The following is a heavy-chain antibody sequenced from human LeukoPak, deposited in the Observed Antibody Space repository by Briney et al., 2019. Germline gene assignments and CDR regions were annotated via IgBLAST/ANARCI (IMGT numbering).Heavy chain of an antibody. V-gene: IGHV3-23*01. D-gene: IGHD3-3*01. Sequence: GGSLRLSCAASGFTFSSYAMTWIRQAPGKGLEWVSAISDGGGSTYYAGSVKGRFTISRDHSKNTLYLQMNSLRVEDTAVYYCARAPLAQGSGYYRGAYYYNYMDVWGKGTTVTVSS. CDR3: ARAPLAQGSGYYRGAYYYNYMDV. CDR2: ISDGGGST. CDR1: GFTFSSYA. J-gene: IGHJ6*03.